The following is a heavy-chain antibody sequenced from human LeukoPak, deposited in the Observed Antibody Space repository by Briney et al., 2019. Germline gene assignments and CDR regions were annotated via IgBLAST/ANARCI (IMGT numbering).Heavy chain of an antibody. V-gene: IGHV5-51*01. CDR2: IYPGDSDT. CDR1: RYSFTSYW. Sequence: GESLKISCKGSRYSFTSYWIGWVRQMPGKGLEWMGIIYPGDSDTRYSPSFQGQVTISADKSISTAYLQWSSLKASDTAMYYCARFSMTTVTPYYMDVWGKGTTVTVSS. J-gene: IGHJ6*03. CDR3: ARFSMTTVTPYYMDV. D-gene: IGHD4-17*01.